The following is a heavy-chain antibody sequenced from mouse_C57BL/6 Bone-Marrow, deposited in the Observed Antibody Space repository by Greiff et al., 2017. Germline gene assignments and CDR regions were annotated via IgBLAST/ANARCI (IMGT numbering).Heavy chain of an antibody. Sequence: VKLQQSGAELVKPGASVKISCKASGYAFSSYWMNWVKQRPGKGLEWIGQIYPGDGDTNYNGKFKGKATLTADKSSSTAYMQLSSLTSEDSAVYFCAREGDYYGSSYPFAYWGQGTLVTVSA. J-gene: IGHJ3*01. CDR3: AREGDYYGSSYPFAY. D-gene: IGHD1-1*01. V-gene: IGHV1-80*01. CDR1: GYAFSSYW. CDR2: IYPGDGDT.